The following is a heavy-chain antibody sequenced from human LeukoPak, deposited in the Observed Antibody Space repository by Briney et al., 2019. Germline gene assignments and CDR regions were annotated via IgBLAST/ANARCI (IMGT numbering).Heavy chain of an antibody. CDR1: GYTFTNYG. CDR3: ARDGGITVAADDY. CDR2: ISAYNGNT. V-gene: IGHV1-18*01. D-gene: IGHD3-3*01. Sequence: GASVKVSCKASGYTFTNYGFSWVRQAPGHGIEWMGWISAYNGNTNYAQKLQGRVTMTTDTSTSTAYMELRSLRFDDTAVYYCARDGGITVAADDYWGQGTLVTVSS. J-gene: IGHJ4*02.